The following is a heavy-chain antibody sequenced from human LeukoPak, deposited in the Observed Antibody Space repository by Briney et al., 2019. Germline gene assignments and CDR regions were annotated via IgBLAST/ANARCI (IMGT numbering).Heavy chain of an antibody. D-gene: IGHD3-10*02. Sequence: GVSLRLSCAASGFTFSSYWMTWVRRAPGKGLEWVAKIKQDGSEMSYVDSVEGRFTISRDNAKNSLYLQMNSLRAEDTAVYYCAELGITMIGGVWGKGTTVTISS. CDR2: IKQDGSEM. CDR1: GFTFSSYW. V-gene: IGHV3-7*01. CDR3: AELGITMIGGV. J-gene: IGHJ6*04.